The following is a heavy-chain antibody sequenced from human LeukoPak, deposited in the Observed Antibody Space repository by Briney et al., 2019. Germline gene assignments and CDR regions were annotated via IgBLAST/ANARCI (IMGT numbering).Heavy chain of an antibody. D-gene: IGHD3-10*01. V-gene: IGHV3-48*03. J-gene: IGHJ4*02. CDR3: ARDGRGADY. CDR2: ISSSGSTI. Sequence: GGSLRLFCAASGFTFSSYEMNWVRQAPGKGLEWVSYISSSGSTIYYAGSVKGRFTISRDNAKNSLYLQMNSLRAEDTAVYYCARDGRGADYWGQGTLVTVSS. CDR1: GFTFSSYE.